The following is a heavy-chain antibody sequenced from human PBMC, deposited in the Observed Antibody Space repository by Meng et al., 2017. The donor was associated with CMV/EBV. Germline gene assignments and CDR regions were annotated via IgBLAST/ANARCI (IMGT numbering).Heavy chain of an antibody. D-gene: IGHD6-13*01. CDR2: ISYDGSNK. Sequence: GGSLRLSCAASGFTFSSYAMHWVRQAPGKGLEWVAVISYDGSNKYSADSVKGRFTISRDNSKNTLYLQMNSLRAEDTAVYYCARDRVTAAAGVGWFDPWGQGTLVTVSS. V-gene: IGHV3-30*04. J-gene: IGHJ5*02. CDR3: ARDRVTAAAGVGWFDP. CDR1: GFTFSSYA.